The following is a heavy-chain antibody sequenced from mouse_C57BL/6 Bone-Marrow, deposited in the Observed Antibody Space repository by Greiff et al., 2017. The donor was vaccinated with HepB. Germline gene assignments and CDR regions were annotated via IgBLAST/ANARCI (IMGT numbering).Heavy chain of an antibody. CDR2: INPGSGGT. V-gene: IGHV1-54*01. Sequence: QVQLQQSGAELVRPGTSVKVSCKASGYAFTNYLIEWVKQRPGQGLEWIGVINPGSGGTNYNEKFKGKATLTADKSSSTAYMQLSSLTSADSAVYFCARLNYSKEGDYWGQGTTLTVSS. J-gene: IGHJ2*01. CDR1: GYAFTNYL. D-gene: IGHD2-5*01. CDR3: ARLNYSKEGDY.